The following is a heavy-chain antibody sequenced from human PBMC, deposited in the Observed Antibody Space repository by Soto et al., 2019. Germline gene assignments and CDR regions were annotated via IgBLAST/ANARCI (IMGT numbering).Heavy chain of an antibody. CDR2: IIPIFGTA. V-gene: IGHV1-69*06. CDR1: GGTFSSYA. Sequence: QVQLVQSGAEVKKPGSSVKVSCKASGGTFSSYAISWVRQAPGQGLEWMGGIIPIFGTANYAQKFQGRVTITADKSTSTAYMELSSLRSEDTAVYYCARDWYCSSTSCSSGSYWYYYYGMDVWGQGTTVTVSS. J-gene: IGHJ6*02. CDR3: ARDWYCSSTSCSSGSYWYYYYGMDV. D-gene: IGHD2-2*01.